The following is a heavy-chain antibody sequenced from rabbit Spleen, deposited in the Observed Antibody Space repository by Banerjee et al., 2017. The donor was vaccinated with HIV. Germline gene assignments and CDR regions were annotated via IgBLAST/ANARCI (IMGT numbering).Heavy chain of an antibody. CDR3: GRSSGAGYAGNDYGIGL. J-gene: IGHJ4*01. CDR1: GFSFSSNW. D-gene: IGHD4-2*01. Sequence: QEKLVESGGGLVKPGGTLTLTCTVSGFSFSSNWICWVRQAPGKGLEWIACIDTNDGDTDYANWPKGRFTISKTSSTTVPLQMTSLTAADTATYFCGRSSGAGYAGNDYGIGLWGPGTLVTVS. V-gene: IGHV1S45*01. CDR2: IDTNDGDT.